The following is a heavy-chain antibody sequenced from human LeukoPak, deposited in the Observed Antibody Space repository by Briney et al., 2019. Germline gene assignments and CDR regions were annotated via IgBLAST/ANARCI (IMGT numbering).Heavy chain of an antibody. V-gene: IGHV3-33*01. CDR1: EFIFSNYG. D-gene: IGHD3-10*01. J-gene: IGHJ4*02. Sequence: PGGSLRLSCAASEFIFSNYGMHWVRQAPGKGLEWVAIIWYNGSKKYYAESVKGRFTISRDNSKNTLYLQMSSLRAEDTAVYYCARDPYGSGDGYFDYWGQGTLVTVSS. CDR2: IWYNGSKK. CDR3: ARDPYGSGDGYFDY.